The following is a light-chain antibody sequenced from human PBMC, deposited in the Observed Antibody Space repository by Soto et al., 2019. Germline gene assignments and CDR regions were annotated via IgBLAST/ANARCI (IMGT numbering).Light chain of an antibody. CDR3: HVWDSSSEHV. CDR2: DDS. Sequence: SYVLTQPPSVSVAPGQTARITCGGNNIGSKSVHWYQQKPGQAPVLVVDDDSDRPSEIPERFSGSNSGNTATLTISRVEAGDEADYFCHVWDSSSEHVFGTGTKLTVL. J-gene: IGLJ1*01. V-gene: IGLV3-21*02. CDR1: NIGSKS.